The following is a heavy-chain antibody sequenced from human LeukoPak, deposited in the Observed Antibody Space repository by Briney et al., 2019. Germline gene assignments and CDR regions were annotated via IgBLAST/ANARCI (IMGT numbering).Heavy chain of an antibody. D-gene: IGHD5-12*01. CDR2: INHSGST. CDR3: ASIRGYSGYDHPDYGMDV. J-gene: IGHJ6*02. Sequence: ASETLSLTCIVSGGSISSGDYYWSWIRQPPGKGLEWIGEINHSGSTNYNPSLKSRVTISVDTSKNQFSLKLSSVTAADTAVYYCASIRGYSGYDHPDYGMDVWGQGTTVTVSS. CDR1: GGSISSGDYY. V-gene: IGHV4-39*07.